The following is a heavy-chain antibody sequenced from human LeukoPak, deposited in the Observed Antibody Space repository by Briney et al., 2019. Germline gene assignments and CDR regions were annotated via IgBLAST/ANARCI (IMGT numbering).Heavy chain of an antibody. V-gene: IGHV3-64D*09. D-gene: IGHD2-15*01. CDR3: VRGYSFGPSGMDV. CDR2: ISYSGGST. Sequence: GGSLRLSCSASGFPFSSYAMHWVRQAPGKGLEYVSAISYSGGSTYYADSVKGRFTISRDNSKNTLYLQMSSLRAEDTAVYFCVRGYSFGPSGMDVWGQGTTVTVSS. CDR1: GFPFSSYA. J-gene: IGHJ6*02.